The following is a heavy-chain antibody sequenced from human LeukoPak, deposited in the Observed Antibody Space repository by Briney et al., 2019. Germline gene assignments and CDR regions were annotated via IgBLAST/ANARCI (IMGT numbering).Heavy chain of an antibody. D-gene: IGHD6-13*01. V-gene: IGHV3-11*04. CDR3: ARVRSSWYFDY. J-gene: IGHJ4*02. Sequence: GGSLRLSCAASGFTFSDYYMSWIRQAPGKGLEWVSYISSSGSTIYYADSVKGRFTISRDNSKNTLYLQMNSLRAEDTAVYYCARVRSSWYFDYWGQGTLVTVSS. CDR2: ISSSGSTI. CDR1: GFTFSDYY.